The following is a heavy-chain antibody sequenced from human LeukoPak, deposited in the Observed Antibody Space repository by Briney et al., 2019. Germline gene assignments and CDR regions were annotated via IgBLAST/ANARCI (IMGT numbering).Heavy chain of an antibody. Sequence: SETLSLTCTVSGYSISSGYYWGWIRQPPGKGLERIGSIYHSGSTYYNPSLKSRVTISVDTAKNQFSLKLSSVTAADTAVYYCARTAGVTMIVVVMGFTFDYWGQGTLVTVSS. D-gene: IGHD3-22*01. CDR2: IYHSGST. CDR3: ARTAGVTMIVVVMGFTFDY. V-gene: IGHV4-38-2*02. J-gene: IGHJ4*02. CDR1: GYSISSGYY.